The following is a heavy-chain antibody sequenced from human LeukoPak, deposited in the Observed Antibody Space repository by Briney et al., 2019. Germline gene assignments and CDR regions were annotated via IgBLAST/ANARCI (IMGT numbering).Heavy chain of an antibody. V-gene: IGHV3-23*01. J-gene: IGHJ6*02. CDR1: GFTFSSYA. Sequence: PGGSLRLSCAASGFTFSSYAMSWVRQAPGKGLEWVSAISGSGGSTYYADSVKGRFTISRDNSKNTLYLQMNSLRAEDTAVYYCAKDMGDVLLWFGELFTYGMDVWGQGTTVTVSS. CDR3: AKDMGDVLLWFGELFTYGMDV. D-gene: IGHD3-10*01. CDR2: ISGSGGST.